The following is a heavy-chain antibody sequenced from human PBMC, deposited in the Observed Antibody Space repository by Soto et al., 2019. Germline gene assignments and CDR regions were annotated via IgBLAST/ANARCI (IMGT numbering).Heavy chain of an antibody. CDR2: INWDDEK. V-gene: IGHV2-5*02. D-gene: IGHD3-16*01. J-gene: IGHJ5*02. CDR3: PLGGSSRPYSFEP. CDR1: GFSLRTSGVG. Sequence: SGPTLVNRTQTLTLTCTFSGFSLRTSGVGVGWIRQPPGKALEWLALINWDDEKLYSPSLKSRLTITKDTSKNQVILTMTNMGPVDTGTHYCPLGGSSRPYSFEPWGQGSPVPFYS.